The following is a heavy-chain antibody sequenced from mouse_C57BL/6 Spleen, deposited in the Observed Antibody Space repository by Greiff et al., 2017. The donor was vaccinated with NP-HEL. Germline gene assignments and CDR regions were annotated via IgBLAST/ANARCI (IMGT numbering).Heavy chain of an antibody. J-gene: IGHJ4*01. Sequence: QVQLQQPGAELVKPGASVKLSCKASGYTFTSYWMHWVKQRPGHGLEWIGMIHPNSGSTNYNEKFKSKATLTVDKSSSAAYMQLSSLTSEDSAVYYCARDYYGSSYDAMDYWGQGTSVTVSS. CDR2: IHPNSGST. V-gene: IGHV1-64*01. D-gene: IGHD1-1*01. CDR3: ARDYYGSSYDAMDY. CDR1: GYTFTSYW.